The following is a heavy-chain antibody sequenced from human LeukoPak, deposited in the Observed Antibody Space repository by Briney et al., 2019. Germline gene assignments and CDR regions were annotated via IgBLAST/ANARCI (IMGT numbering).Heavy chain of an antibody. CDR3: ARLWSDSSGYFPPGSY. V-gene: IGHV4-39*01. CDR1: GGSISSSNYY. D-gene: IGHD3-22*01. J-gene: IGHJ4*02. CDR2: IHYSGST. Sequence: SETLSLTCSVSGGSISSSNYYWGWIRQPPGKGLEWFGSIHYSGSTFYNPSLKSRVIISVDTSKNQVSLQLSSVTAADTAVYYCARLWSDSSGYFPPGSYWGQGTLVTVSS.